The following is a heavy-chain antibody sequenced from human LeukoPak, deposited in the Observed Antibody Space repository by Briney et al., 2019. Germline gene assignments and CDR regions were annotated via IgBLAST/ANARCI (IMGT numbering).Heavy chain of an antibody. D-gene: IGHD4/OR15-4a*01. J-gene: IGHJ4*02. CDR2: ISTSSSYT. CDR1: GFTVSTNY. CDR3: ARGGANRFDN. V-gene: IGHV3-11*06. Sequence: GGSLRLSCAASGFTVSTNYMSWVRQAPGKGLEWVSSISTSSSYTKYADSVKGRFTISRDNAKNSLYLQMNSLRVEDTAVYYCARGGANRFDNWGQGTLVTVSS.